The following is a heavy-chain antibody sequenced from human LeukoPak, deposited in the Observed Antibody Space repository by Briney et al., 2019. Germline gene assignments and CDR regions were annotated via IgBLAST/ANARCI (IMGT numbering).Heavy chain of an antibody. Sequence: SQTLSLTCTVSGGSISSGDYYWSWIRQPPGKGLEWIGYIYNSGSTYYNPSLKSRIIISVDTSKNQFSLKVSSVTAADTAVYYCARGRWGNTAIRYWGQGTLVTGSS. CDR2: IYNSGST. CDR1: GGSISSGDYY. V-gene: IGHV4-30-4*01. D-gene: IGHD5-18*01. J-gene: IGHJ4*02. CDR3: ARGRWGNTAIRY.